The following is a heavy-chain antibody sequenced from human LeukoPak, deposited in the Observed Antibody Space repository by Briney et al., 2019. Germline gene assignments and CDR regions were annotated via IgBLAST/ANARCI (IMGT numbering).Heavy chain of an antibody. Sequence: ASVKVSCKASGYTFTSYDINWVRQATGQGLEWMGWMNPNSGNTGYAQKFQGRVTMTRNTSISTAYMELSSLRSEDTAVYYCARGSGYYDFWSGHYWGQGTLVTVSS. V-gene: IGHV1-8*01. CDR2: MNPNSGNT. CDR3: ARGSGYYDFWSGHY. J-gene: IGHJ4*02. D-gene: IGHD3-3*01. CDR1: GYTFTSYD.